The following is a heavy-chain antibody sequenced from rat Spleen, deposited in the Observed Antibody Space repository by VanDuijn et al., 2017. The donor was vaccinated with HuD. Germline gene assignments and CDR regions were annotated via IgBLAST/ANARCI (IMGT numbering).Heavy chain of an antibody. J-gene: IGHJ4*01. CDR2: IWNTGGT. D-gene: IGHD4-1*01. V-gene: IGHV2-41*01. Sequence: QVQLKETGPGLVQPTQTLSLTCAVSGFSLTSSRVHWVRQPPGKGLDWMGVIWNTGGTRYNSALKSRLSISKDTSKSQVFLKMNSLQTEDTATYYCASLSGSYVMDAWGQGTSVTVSS. CDR3: ASLSGSYVMDA. CDR1: GFSLTSSR.